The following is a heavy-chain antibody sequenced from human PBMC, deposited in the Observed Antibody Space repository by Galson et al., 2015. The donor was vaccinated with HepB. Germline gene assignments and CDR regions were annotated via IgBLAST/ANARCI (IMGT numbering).Heavy chain of an antibody. CDR2: IYYSGSI. CDR3: ARDQDDSSYDAFDI. J-gene: IGHJ3*02. CDR1: GGSISSGGYY. V-gene: IGHV4-31*03. D-gene: IGHD3-16*01. Sequence: QVQLQESGPGLVKPSQTLSLTCTVSGGSISSGGYYWSWIRQHPGKGLEWIGYIYYSGSIYYNPSLNSRVTISVDTSKNQFSLKLSSVTAADTAVYYCARDQDDSSYDAFDIWGQGTLVTVSS.